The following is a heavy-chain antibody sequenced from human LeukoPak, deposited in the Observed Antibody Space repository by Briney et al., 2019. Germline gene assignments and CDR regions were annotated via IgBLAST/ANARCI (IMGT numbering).Heavy chain of an antibody. CDR3: ARTHSSGWSGSYWYFDL. J-gene: IGHJ2*01. CDR2: IYTSGST. CDR1: GGSISSGSYY. D-gene: IGHD6-19*01. Sequence: SETLSLTCTVSGGSISSGSYYWSWIRQPAGKGLEWIGRIYTSGSTNYNPSLKSRVTISVDTSKNQFSLKLGSVTAADTAVYYCARTHSSGWSGSYWYFDLWGRGTLVTVSS. V-gene: IGHV4-61*02.